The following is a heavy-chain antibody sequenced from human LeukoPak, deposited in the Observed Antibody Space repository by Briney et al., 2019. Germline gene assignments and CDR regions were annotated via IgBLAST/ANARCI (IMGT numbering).Heavy chain of an antibody. CDR1: GYTFTSYG. CDR3: ARSPYCSSTSCDNNWFDP. V-gene: IGHV1-18*01. CDR2: ISAYNGNT. Sequence: ASVKVSCKASGYTFTSYGISWARQAPGQGLEWMGWISAYNGNTDYAQRLQGRVTMTTDTSTSTAYMELRSLRSDDTAVYYCARSPYCSSTSCDNNWFDPWGQGTLVTVSS. J-gene: IGHJ5*02. D-gene: IGHD2-2*02.